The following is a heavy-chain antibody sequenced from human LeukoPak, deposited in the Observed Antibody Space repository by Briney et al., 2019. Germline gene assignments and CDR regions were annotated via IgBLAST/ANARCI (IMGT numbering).Heavy chain of an antibody. V-gene: IGHV4-31*03. CDR3: ARESPLGYCSGGSCSQYYFDY. CDR1: GGSISSGGYY. J-gene: IGHJ4*02. Sequence: SETLSLTCTVSGGSISSGGYYWSWIRQPPGKGLEWIGYIYYSGSTYYNPSLKSRVTISVDTSKNQFSLKLSSVTAADTAVYYCARESPLGYCSGGSCSQYYFDYWGQGTLVTVSS. D-gene: IGHD2-15*01. CDR2: IYYSGST.